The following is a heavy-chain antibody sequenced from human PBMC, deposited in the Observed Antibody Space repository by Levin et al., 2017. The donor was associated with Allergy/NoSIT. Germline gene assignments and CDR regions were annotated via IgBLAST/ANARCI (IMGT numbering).Heavy chain of an antibody. CDR1: GFTFSGSW. Sequence: ASVKVSCAASGFTFSGSWMDWVRQAPGKGLEWVANIKQDGSEKYYVDSVKGRFTISRDNAKNSLYLQMTSLRAEDTAVYYCSRSLDYWGQGILVTVSS. CDR2: IKQDGSEK. CDR3: SRSLDY. J-gene: IGHJ4*02. V-gene: IGHV3-7*01.